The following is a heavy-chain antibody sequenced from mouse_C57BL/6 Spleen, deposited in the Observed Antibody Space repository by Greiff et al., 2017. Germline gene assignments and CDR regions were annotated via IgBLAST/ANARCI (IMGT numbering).Heavy chain of an antibody. CDR2: INPNNGGT. D-gene: IGHD2-3*01. Sequence: VQLQQSGPELVKPGASVKISCKASGYTFTDYYMNWVKQSHGKSLEWIGDINPNNGGTSYNQKFKGKATLTVDKSSSTAYMELRSLTSEDSAVYYCARFGDGYPWFAYWGQGTLVTVSA. CDR1: GYTFTDYY. V-gene: IGHV1-26*01. J-gene: IGHJ3*01. CDR3: ARFGDGYPWFAY.